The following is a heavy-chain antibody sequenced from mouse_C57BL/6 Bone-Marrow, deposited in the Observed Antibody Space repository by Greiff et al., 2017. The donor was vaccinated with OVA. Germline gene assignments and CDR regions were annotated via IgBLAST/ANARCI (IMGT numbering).Heavy chain of an antibody. Sequence: VQLKESGAELVRPGTSVKVSCKASGYAFTNYLIEWVKQRPGQGLEWIGVINPGSGGTNYNEKFKGKATLTADKSSSTAYMQLSSLTSEDSAVDFCATRSYYFDYWGQGTTLTGSS. CDR3: ATRSYYFDY. V-gene: IGHV1-54*01. CDR2: INPGSGGT. J-gene: IGHJ2*01. CDR1: GYAFTNYL.